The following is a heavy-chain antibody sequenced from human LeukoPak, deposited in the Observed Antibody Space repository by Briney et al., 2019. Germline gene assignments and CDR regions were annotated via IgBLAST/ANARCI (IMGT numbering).Heavy chain of an antibody. CDR2: IYYTGST. D-gene: IGHD2-15*01. Sequence: GSLRLSCAASGFTFSSYTMSWVRQPPGKGLEWIGTIYYTGSTYYNPSLKSRVTISVDTSKNQFSLKLNSVTAADTAVYYCARLQGSWFDPWGQGTLVTVSS. CDR1: GFTFSSYT. V-gene: IGHV4-39*01. CDR3: ARLQGSWFDP. J-gene: IGHJ5*02.